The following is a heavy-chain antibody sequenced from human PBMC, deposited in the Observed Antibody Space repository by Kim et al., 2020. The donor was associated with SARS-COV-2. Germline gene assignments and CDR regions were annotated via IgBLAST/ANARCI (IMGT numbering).Heavy chain of an antibody. D-gene: IGHD3-16*01. CDR3: AIGDYYFDY. V-gene: IGHV4-34*01. Sequence: SETLSLTCAVYGGSFSGYYWSWIRQPPGKGLEWIGEINHSGSTNYNPSLKSRVTISVDTSKNQFSLKLSSVTAADTAVYYCAIGDYYFDYWGQGTLVTVSS. CDR2: INHSGST. CDR1: GGSFSGYY. J-gene: IGHJ4*02.